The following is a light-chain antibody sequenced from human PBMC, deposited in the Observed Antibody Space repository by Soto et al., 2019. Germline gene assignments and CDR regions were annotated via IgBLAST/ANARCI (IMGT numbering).Light chain of an antibody. J-gene: IGKJ2*01. CDR2: GTS. CDR1: QSVSSN. Sequence: EIVMTQSPATLSVSPGERATLSCRANQSVSSNLAWYQQKPGQAPRLLIYGTSIRATGIPARFSGSGSGAEFSLTISSLQSDDSAVYYCQQCNDSYTFGQGTKVDIK. CDR3: QQCNDSYT. V-gene: IGKV3D-15*01.